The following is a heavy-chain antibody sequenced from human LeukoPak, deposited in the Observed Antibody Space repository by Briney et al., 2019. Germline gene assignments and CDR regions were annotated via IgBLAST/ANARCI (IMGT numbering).Heavy chain of an antibody. CDR2: MNPNSGNT. V-gene: IGHV1-8*01. CDR3: ARLTKGEQWLAYYFDY. D-gene: IGHD6-19*01. CDR1: GYTFTTYD. Sequence: ASVKVSCKASGYTFTTYDINWVRQATGQGLEWMGWMNPNSGNTGYAQKFQGRVTMTRNTSISTAYMELSGLGSEDTAVYYCARLTKGEQWLAYYFDYWGQGALVTVSS. J-gene: IGHJ4*02.